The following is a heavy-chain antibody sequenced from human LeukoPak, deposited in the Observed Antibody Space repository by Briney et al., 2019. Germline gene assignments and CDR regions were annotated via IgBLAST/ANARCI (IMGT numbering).Heavy chain of an antibody. Sequence: ASVKVSCKASGYTFTGYYMHRVRQAPGQGLEWMGWINPNSGGTNYAQKFQGRVTMTRDTSISTAYMELSRLRSDDTAVYYCARDDSSGYYYEGAFYDYWGQGTLVTVSS. D-gene: IGHD3-22*01. CDR3: ARDDSSGYYYEGAFYDY. J-gene: IGHJ4*02. CDR2: INPNSGGT. V-gene: IGHV1-2*02. CDR1: GYTFTGYY.